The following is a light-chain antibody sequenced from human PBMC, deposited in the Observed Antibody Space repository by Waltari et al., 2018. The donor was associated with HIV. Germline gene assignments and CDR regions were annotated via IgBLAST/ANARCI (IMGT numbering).Light chain of an antibody. CDR2: DNT. CDR3: QSYDTSLSASV. V-gene: IGLV1-40*01. CDR1: SSNLRAGYD. Sequence: QSVLTQPPSVSGAPGQRVTISCTGRSSNLRAGYDVHWYQQLPGRAPKLLIYDNTNRPSGVPDRFSGSKSGTSAALAITGLQAVDETDYYCQSYDTSLSASVFGTGTKVTVL. J-gene: IGLJ1*01.